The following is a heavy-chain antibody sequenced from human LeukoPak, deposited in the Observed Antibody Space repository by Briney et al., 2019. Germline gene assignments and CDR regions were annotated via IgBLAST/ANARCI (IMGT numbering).Heavy chain of an antibody. CDR2: IYHSGST. CDR3: ARDLRVAVAGNDAFDI. Sequence: PSETLPLTCAVSGGSISSSNWWSWVRQPPGKGLDWIGEIYHSGSTNYNPSLKSRVAISVDKSKNQFSLKLNSVTAADTAVYYCARDLRVAVAGNDAFDIWGQGTMVTVSS. D-gene: IGHD6-19*01. V-gene: IGHV4-4*02. CDR1: GGSISSSNW. J-gene: IGHJ3*02.